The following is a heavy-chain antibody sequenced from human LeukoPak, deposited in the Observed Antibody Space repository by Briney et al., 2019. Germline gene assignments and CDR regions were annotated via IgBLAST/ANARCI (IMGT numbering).Heavy chain of an antibody. V-gene: IGHV3-64D*06. D-gene: IGHD5-24*01. J-gene: IGHJ5*02. CDR3: YCRDDLPA. CDR2: VDANGRTT. CDR1: GFTVTHYA. Sequence: PGGSLRLSCSASGFTVTHYAMHWVRQAPGKGLEYVSAVDANGRTTYYADSVKGRITISRDDSKNTLYLHMSSLRPEDTAIYYCYCRDDLPAWGQGTLVTISS.